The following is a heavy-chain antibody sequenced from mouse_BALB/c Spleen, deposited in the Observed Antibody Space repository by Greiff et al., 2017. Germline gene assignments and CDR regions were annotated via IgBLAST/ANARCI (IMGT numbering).Heavy chain of an antibody. CDR2: INPSTGYT. Sequence: VQLQESGAELAKPGASVKMSCKASGYTFTSYWMHWVKQRPGQGLEWIGYINPSTGYTEYNQKFKDKATLTADKSSSTAYMQLSSLTSEDSAVYYCAIYYGYDGYAMDYWGQGTSVTVSS. V-gene: IGHV1-7*01. CDR1: GYTFTSYW. D-gene: IGHD2-2*01. CDR3: AIYYGYDGYAMDY. J-gene: IGHJ4*01.